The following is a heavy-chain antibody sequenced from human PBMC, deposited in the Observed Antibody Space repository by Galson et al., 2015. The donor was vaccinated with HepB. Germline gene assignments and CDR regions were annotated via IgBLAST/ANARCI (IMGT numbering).Heavy chain of an antibody. CDR2: TYYRSKWYN. J-gene: IGHJ3*02. D-gene: IGHD7-27*01. CDR1: GDSVSSNSAA. Sequence: CAISGDSVSSNSAAWNWIRQSPSRGLEWLGRTYYRSKWYNDYAVSVKSRITINPDTSKNQFSLQLNSVTPEDTAVYYCARVFRGQLGIYNAFDIWGQGTMVTVSS. V-gene: IGHV6-1*01. CDR3: ARVFRGQLGIYNAFDI.